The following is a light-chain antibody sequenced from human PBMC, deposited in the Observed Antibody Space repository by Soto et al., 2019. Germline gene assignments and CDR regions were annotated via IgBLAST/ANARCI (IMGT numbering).Light chain of an antibody. V-gene: IGKV3-11*01. CDR3: QQRSNWPLT. Sequence: EIVLTQSPATLSLSPGERATLSCRASQNISRYLVWYQQKPGQAPRLLIYDVSYRATGIPARFSGSGSGTDFTLTINSLEPEDFAVYYCQQRSNWPLTFGGGTKVEIK. CDR2: DVS. CDR1: QNISRY. J-gene: IGKJ4*01.